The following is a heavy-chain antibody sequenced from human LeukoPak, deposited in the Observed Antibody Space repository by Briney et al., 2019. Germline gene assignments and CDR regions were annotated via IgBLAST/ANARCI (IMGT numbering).Heavy chain of an antibody. V-gene: IGHV3-53*01. CDR2: IYSDGKT. CDR3: VTVPDDSAHYYNY. CDR1: GFRVSGHY. J-gene: IGHJ4*02. Sequence: GGSLRLSCTDSGFRVSGHYMSWVRQAPGKGLEWVSVIYSDGKTFYADSVRGRFTASKDTSKNVMYLQMNSLTVADTALYYCVTVPDDSAHYYNYWGQRTLVTVSS. D-gene: IGHD3-22*01.